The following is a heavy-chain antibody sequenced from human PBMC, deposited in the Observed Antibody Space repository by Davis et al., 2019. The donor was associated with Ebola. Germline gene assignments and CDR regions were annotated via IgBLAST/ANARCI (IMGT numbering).Heavy chain of an antibody. J-gene: IGHJ4*02. V-gene: IGHV4-61*01. CDR2: IDHTGGS. D-gene: IGHD2-21*01. CDR1: GVSLSGQKYY. CDR3: ARGQGPPYFCGAACAPGGLMDS. Sequence: TPPGVSLSGQKYYAAWTLESEGKGVEWSDYIDHTGGSNYNPSIRSRVTIPTDTSKNQFSLTLTSVSAADTAMYYCARGQGPPYFCGAACAPGGLMDSWGQGNLVTVAS.